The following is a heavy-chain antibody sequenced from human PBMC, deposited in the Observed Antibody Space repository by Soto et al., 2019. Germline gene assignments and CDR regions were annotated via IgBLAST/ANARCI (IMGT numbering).Heavy chain of an antibody. CDR2: IWYDGSNK. D-gene: IGHD3-10*01. J-gene: IGHJ6*02. V-gene: IGHV3-33*01. Sequence: GGSLRLSCAASGFTFSSYGMHWVRQAPGKGLEWVAVIWYDGSNKYYADSVKGRFTISRDNSKNTLYLQMNSLRAEDTAVYYCARETITMVRGVMTSYYYYYGMDVWGQGTTVTVSS. CDR1: GFTFSSYG. CDR3: ARETITMVRGVMTSYYYYYGMDV.